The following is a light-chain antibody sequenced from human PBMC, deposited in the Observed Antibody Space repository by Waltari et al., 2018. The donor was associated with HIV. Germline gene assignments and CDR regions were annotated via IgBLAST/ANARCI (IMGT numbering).Light chain of an antibody. CDR3: SSYAGSINVL. CDR2: ELS. CDR1: SRDVGGYNY. V-gene: IGLV2-8*01. J-gene: IGLJ2*01. Sequence: QSALTQPPSASGSPGQSVTISCTGTSRDVGGYNYVSWYQQHPGKAPKLLFAELSKRPSGGPERFSGSESGNTAALTVSGLQAEDEADYYCSSYAGSINVLFGGGTKLAVL.